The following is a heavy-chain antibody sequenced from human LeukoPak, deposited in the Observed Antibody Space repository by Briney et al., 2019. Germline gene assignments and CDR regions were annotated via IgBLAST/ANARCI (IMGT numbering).Heavy chain of an antibody. CDR2: IWYDGSNK. CDR3: ARVIYGSGSYSYYYYYYGMDV. Sequence: PGGSLRLSCAASGFTSSSYGMHWVRQAPGKGLEWVAVIWYDGSNKYYADSVKGRFTISRDNSKNTLYLQMNSLRAEDTAVYYCARVIYGSGSYSYYYYYYGMDVWGQGTTVTVSS. D-gene: IGHD3-10*01. J-gene: IGHJ6*02. CDR1: GFTSSSYG. V-gene: IGHV3-33*01.